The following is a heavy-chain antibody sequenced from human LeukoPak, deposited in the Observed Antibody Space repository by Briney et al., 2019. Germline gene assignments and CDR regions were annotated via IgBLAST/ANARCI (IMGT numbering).Heavy chain of an antibody. CDR1: GFTFSSYW. CDR3: ARDGGRKEDY. CDR2: IKQDGSDK. D-gene: IGHD6-25*01. Sequence: PGGSLRLSCAASGFTFSSYWMTWVRQAPGKGVEWVANIKQDGSDKYYVDSVKGRFTMSRDNAKNSLFLQMNSLRAEDTAVYYCARDGGRKEDYWGQGTLVTVSS. J-gene: IGHJ4*02. V-gene: IGHV3-7*01.